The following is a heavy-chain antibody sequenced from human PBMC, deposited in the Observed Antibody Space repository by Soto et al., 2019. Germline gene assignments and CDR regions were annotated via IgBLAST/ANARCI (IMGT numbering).Heavy chain of an antibody. V-gene: IGHV3-30*03. Sequence: GGSLRLPCVGSGFTFSNNAMHWVRQAPGKGLEWVAFISYDASEIFYADSVKGRFTISRDNPKNTLFLHMSRLRSDDTAVYYCARVNVVVVAATREYYFDYWGQGTLVTVSS. D-gene: IGHD2-15*01. CDR1: GFTFSNNA. CDR2: ISYDASEI. J-gene: IGHJ4*02. CDR3: ARVNVVVVAATREYYFDY.